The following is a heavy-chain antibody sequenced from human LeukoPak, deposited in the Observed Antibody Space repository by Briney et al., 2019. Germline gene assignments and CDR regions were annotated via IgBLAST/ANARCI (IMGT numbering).Heavy chain of an antibody. J-gene: IGHJ4*02. CDR2: IYSGGST. Sequence: PGGSLRLSCAASGFTVSSNYMSWVRQAPGKGLEWVSVIYSGGSTYYADSVKGRFTISRDNSKNTLYLQMNSLRAEDTAVYYCATLYSGSYPRNDYWGQGTLVTVSS. V-gene: IGHV3-53*01. CDR3: ATLYSGSYPRNDY. D-gene: IGHD1-26*01. CDR1: GFTVSSNY.